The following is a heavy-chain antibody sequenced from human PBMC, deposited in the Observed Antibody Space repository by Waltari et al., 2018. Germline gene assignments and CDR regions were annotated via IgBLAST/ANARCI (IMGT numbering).Heavy chain of an antibody. D-gene: IGHD2-21*02. CDR2: TYHSGSA. J-gene: IGHJ5*02. Sequence: QVQLQESGPRLVKPSETLSLTCSVSGFPIGCEYYWAWGRQSPGEGLVWIGSTYHSGSADYNPSLKGRVTISVDTSKNQFSLKLTSVTVADSGVYYCARLSPYTSSGDFFDPWGQGALVTVSS. CDR1: GFPIGCEYY. CDR3: ARLSPYTSSGDFFDP. V-gene: IGHV4-38-2*01.